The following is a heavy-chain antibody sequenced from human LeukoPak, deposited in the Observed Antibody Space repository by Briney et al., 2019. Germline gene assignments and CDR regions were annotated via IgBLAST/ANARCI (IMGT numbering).Heavy chain of an antibody. Sequence: SETLSLTCTVSGGSISSYYWSWIRQPPGKGLEWIGYIYYSGSTNYNPSLKSGVIISADTSKKKFSLKLISGTAADTAVYYCARDLGGTTSNAFDIWGQGTMVTVSS. D-gene: IGHD1-1*01. CDR2: IYYSGST. V-gene: IGHV4-59*01. CDR1: GGSISSYY. CDR3: ARDLGGTTSNAFDI. J-gene: IGHJ3*02.